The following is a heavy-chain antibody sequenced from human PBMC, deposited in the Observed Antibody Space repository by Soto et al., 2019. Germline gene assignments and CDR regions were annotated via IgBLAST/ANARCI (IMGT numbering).Heavy chain of an antibody. CDR1: GGSISSYY. J-gene: IGHJ6*02. Sequence: SETLSLTCTVSGGSISSYYWSWIRQPPGKGLEWIGYIYYSGSTNYNPSLKSRVTISVDTSKNQFSLKLSSVTAADTAVYYCATGSGSVYGMDVLGQGTTVTVSS. D-gene: IGHD3-10*01. CDR3: ATGSGSVYGMDV. CDR2: IYYSGST. V-gene: IGHV4-59*01.